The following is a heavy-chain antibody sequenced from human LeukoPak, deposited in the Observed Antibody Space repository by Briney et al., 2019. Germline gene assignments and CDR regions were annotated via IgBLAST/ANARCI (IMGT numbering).Heavy chain of an antibody. J-gene: IGHJ4*02. CDR3: ARDPSHGSGSYYGTN. D-gene: IGHD3-10*01. V-gene: IGHV3-30*12. CDR1: GFTFSNYG. CDR2: ISYDGSNK. Sequence: GRSLRLSCAPSGFTFSNYGMHWVRQAPGKGLEWVAVISYDGSNKYYADSVKGRFTISRDNSKNTLYLQMNSLRAEDTAVYYCARDPSHGSGSYYGTNWGQGTLVTVSS.